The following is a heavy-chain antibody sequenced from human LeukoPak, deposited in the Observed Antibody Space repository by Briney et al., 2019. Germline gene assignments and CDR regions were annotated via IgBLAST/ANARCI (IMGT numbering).Heavy chain of an antibody. CDR1: GGSFSGYY. Sequence: SETLSLTCAVYGGSFSGYYWSWIRQPPGKGLEWIGEINHSGSTNYNPSLKSRVTISVDTSRSQFSLKLSSVTAADTAVYYCARSRVVPAAPFDYWGQGTLVTVSS. V-gene: IGHV4-34*01. CDR3: ARSRVVPAAPFDY. J-gene: IGHJ4*02. D-gene: IGHD2-2*01. CDR2: INHSGST.